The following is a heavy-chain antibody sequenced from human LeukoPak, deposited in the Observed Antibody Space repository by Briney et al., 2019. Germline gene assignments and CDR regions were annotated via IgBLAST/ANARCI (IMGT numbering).Heavy chain of an antibody. V-gene: IGHV3-30*04. CDR2: ISYDGSNK. D-gene: IGHD4-23*01. CDR1: GFTFSSYA. CDR3: ARDSARVVTLDNWFDP. Sequence: GRSLRLSCAASGFTFSSYAMHWVRQAPGKGLEWVAVISYDGSNKYYADSVKGRFTISRDNSKNTLYLQMNSLRAEDTAVYYCARDSARVVTLDNWFDPWGQGTLVTVSS. J-gene: IGHJ5*02.